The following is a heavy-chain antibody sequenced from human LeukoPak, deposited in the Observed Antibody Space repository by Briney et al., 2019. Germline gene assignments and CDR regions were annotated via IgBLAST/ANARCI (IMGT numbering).Heavy chain of an antibody. Sequence: GGSLRLSCAASGFTFSRNSMNWVRQAPGKGLEWVSVIYNVGNTHYADSVKGRFTISRDISKNTIYLQMNSLRAEDTAMYFCARSSRYYYDGSGYYPGPPDHWGQGTLVTVSS. CDR1: GFTFSRNS. J-gene: IGHJ5*02. CDR2: IYNVGNT. V-gene: IGHV3-53*01. CDR3: ARSSRYYYDGSGYYPGPPDH. D-gene: IGHD3-22*01.